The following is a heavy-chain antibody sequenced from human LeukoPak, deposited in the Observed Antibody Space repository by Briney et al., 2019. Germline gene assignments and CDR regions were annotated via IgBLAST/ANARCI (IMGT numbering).Heavy chain of an antibody. CDR3: ASSTNRLDS. V-gene: IGHV4-61*02. D-gene: IGHD1-14*01. J-gene: IGHJ4*02. CDR2: MYNGGTT. CDR1: GASISGSISGGTSY. Sequence: SQTLSLTCTVSGASISGSISGGTSYCNWIRQPAGKGLECIGRMYNGGTTINYSPSLKSRVTISVATSKNQFSLNVPSVTAADTAVYYCASSTNRLDSWGQGTLVTVSS.